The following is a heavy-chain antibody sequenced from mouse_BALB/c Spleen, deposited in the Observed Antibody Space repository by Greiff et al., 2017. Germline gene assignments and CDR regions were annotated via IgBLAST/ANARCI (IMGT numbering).Heavy chain of an antibody. Sequence: VQLQQSGAELVRSGASVKLSCTASGFNIKDYYMHWVKQRPEQGLEWIGWIDPENGNTIYDPKFQGKASITADTSSNTAYLQLSSLTSEDTAVYYCARSGDGYFYWYFDVWGAGTTVTVSS. CDR2: IDPENGNT. D-gene: IGHD2-3*01. V-gene: IGHV14-1*02. CDR3: ARSGDGYFYWYFDV. J-gene: IGHJ1*01. CDR1: GFNIKDYY.